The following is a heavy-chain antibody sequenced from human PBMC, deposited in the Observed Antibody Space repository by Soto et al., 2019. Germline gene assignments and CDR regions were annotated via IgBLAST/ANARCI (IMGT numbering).Heavy chain of an antibody. J-gene: IGHJ4*02. Sequence: SVKVSCKASGGTFSSYPISGVRQAPGQGLEWMGGIIPIFGTANYAQKFQGRVTITADESTSTAYMELSSLRSEDTAVYYCARDPASGVGSGGSPFDYWGQGTLVTVSS. CDR3: ARDPASGVGSGGSPFDY. D-gene: IGHD2-15*01. CDR2: IIPIFGTA. V-gene: IGHV1-69*13. CDR1: GGTFSSYP.